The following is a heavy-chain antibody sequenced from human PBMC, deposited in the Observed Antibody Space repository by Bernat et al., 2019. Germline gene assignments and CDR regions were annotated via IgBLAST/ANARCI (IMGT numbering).Heavy chain of an antibody. CDR2: IWYDGSNK. Sequence: QVQLVESGGGVVQPGRSLRLSCVASGFNFSHFGIHWVRQAPGKGLEWVAVIWYDGSNKYYADSVKGRFTISRDNSRNTLYLQMNSLRAEDTAVYYCARGRYYDSSGYYYWYLELWGRGTLVTVSS. V-gene: IGHV3-33*01. CDR1: GFNFSHFG. D-gene: IGHD3-22*01. J-gene: IGHJ2*01. CDR3: ARGRYYDSSGYYYWYLEL.